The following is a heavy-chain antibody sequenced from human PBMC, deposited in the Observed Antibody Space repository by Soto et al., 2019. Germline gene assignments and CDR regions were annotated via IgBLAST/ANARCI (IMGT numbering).Heavy chain of an antibody. J-gene: IGHJ4*02. V-gene: IGHV3-7*01. Sequence: VQLVESGGGLVQPGGSLRLSCVVSGFNLRSYWMSWVRQAPGKGLEWVANIKEDGSEKYYVDSVKGRFTISRDNATNTVYLQMNSVRDEDRAVSYCARPPGAETSYWGQGTMVTVSS. D-gene: IGHD4-17*01. CDR1: GFNLRSYW. CDR3: ARPPGAETSY. CDR2: IKEDGSEK.